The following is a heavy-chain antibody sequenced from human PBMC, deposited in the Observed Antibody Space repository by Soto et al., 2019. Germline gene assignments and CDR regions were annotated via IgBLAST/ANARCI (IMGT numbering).Heavy chain of an antibody. J-gene: IGHJ4*02. CDR1: GFTFSNYT. CDR3: AGRSGSSDY. Sequence: QVQLVESGGGVLQPGRSLRLSCAASGFTFSNYTMHWVRQVPGKGLEWVALISYDEIDKYFADAVKGRFTSSRDNSKNTLYLQMDSLRAEDTAVYYCAGRSGSSDYWGRGTLVTVSS. CDR2: ISYDEIDK. V-gene: IGHV3-30*04. D-gene: IGHD3-10*01.